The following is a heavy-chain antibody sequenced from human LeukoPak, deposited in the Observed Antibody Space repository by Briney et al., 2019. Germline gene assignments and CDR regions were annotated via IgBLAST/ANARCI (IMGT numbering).Heavy chain of an antibody. CDR3: AKVKRITMIVVVISPLDY. D-gene: IGHD3-22*01. CDR1: GFTVSSNY. V-gene: IGHV3-53*01. CDR2: IYSGGST. Sequence: GGSLRLSCAASGFTVSSNYMSWVRQAPGKGLEWVSVIYSGGSTYYADSVKGRFTISRDNSKNTLYLQMNSLRAEDTAVYYCAKVKRITMIVVVISPLDYWGQGTLVTVSS. J-gene: IGHJ4*02.